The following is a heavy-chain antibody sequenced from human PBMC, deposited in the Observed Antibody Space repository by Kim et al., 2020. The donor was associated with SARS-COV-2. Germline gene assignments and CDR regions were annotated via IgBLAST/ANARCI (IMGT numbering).Heavy chain of an antibody. Sequence: GGSLRLSCAASGFTFSSYGMHWVRQAPGKGLEWVAVISYDGSNKYYADSVKGRFTISRDNSKNTLYLQMNSLRAEDTAVYYCAKERESTHYFDYWGQGTLVTVSS. J-gene: IGHJ4*02. CDR2: ISYDGSNK. CDR1: GFTFSSYG. CDR3: AKERESTHYFDY. V-gene: IGHV3-30*18.